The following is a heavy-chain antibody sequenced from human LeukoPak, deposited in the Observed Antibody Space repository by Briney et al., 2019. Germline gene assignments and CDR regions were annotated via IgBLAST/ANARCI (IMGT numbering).Heavy chain of an antibody. J-gene: IGHJ4*02. CDR1: GFTVSSNY. CDR3: ARNDILTGYMFEY. Sequence: PGGSLRLSCAASGFTVSSNYMTWVRQAPGKGLEWVAVIYSGGNTYYADSVKGRFTISSDNSKNTLYLQMSSLRAEDTAVYYCARNDILTGYMFEYWGQGTLVTVSS. CDR2: IYSGGNT. V-gene: IGHV3-66*01. D-gene: IGHD3-9*01.